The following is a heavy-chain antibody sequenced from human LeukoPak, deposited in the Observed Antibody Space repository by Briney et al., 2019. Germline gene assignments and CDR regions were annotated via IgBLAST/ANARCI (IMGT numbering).Heavy chain of an antibody. CDR1: GFTFSSYS. CDR2: ITRSSIYT. D-gene: IGHD3-10*01. V-gene: IGHV3-21*01. Sequence: PGGSLRLSCAGSGFTFSSYSMTWVRQAPGKGLEWVSSITRSSIYTYYADSVKGRFTISRDNAKKSLYLQMNSLRTEDTAVYYCARHPKVFRGGGYFDYWGQGTLVTVSS. J-gene: IGHJ4*02. CDR3: ARHPKVFRGGGYFDY.